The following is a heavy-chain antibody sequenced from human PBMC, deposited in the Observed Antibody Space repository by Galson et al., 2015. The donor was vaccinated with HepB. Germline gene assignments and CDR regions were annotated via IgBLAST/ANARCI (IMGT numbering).Heavy chain of an antibody. CDR2: TYHRSKWYN. J-gene: IGHJ5*02. CDR1: GDSVSSNSAA. CDR3: ASAGYYDSSGYLGWNWFGP. V-gene: IGHV6-1*01. D-gene: IGHD3-22*01. Sequence: CAISGDSVSSNSAAWNWIRQSPSRGLEWLGRTYHRSKWYNDYAVSVKSRITINPDTSKNQFSLQLNSVTPEDTAVYYCASAGYYDSSGYLGWNWFGPWGQGTLVTVSS.